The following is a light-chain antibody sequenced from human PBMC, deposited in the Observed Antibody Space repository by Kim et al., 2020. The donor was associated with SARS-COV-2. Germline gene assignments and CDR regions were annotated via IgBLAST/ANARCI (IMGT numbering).Light chain of an antibody. Sequence: GQQVTISCSGSTSDIGNNFVSWYPQFPRTRPTLLIYDTDPRASGIPDRFSGSKSDTSATLGITGLQTGDEADYYCGSWDTSLGAGFFGEGTQLTVL. CDR2: DTD. CDR3: GSWDTSLGAGF. CDR1: TSDIGNNF. V-gene: IGLV1-51*01. J-gene: IGLJ2*01.